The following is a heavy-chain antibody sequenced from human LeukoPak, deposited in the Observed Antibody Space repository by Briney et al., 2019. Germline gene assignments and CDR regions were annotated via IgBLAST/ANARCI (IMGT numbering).Heavy chain of an antibody. J-gene: IGHJ5*02. CDR3: ARVGWYYYGPGSSYYFDP. D-gene: IGHD3-10*01. CDR2: IKQDGSEK. Sequence: GGSLRLSCAASGFTFSSYWMSWVRQAPGKGLEWVANIKQDGSEKYYVDSVKRRFTISRDNAKNSLYLQMNSVRAEHTAVYSCARVGWYYYGPGSSYYFDPWGQGPLVTVSS. CDR1: GFTFSSYW. V-gene: IGHV3-7*01.